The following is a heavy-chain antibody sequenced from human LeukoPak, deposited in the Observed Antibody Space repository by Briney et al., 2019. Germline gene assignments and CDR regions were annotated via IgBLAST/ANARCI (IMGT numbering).Heavy chain of an antibody. CDR2: ISSSSSTI. CDR1: GFTFSSYS. D-gene: IGHD6-13*01. Sequence: GGSLRLSCAASGFTFSSYSMNWVRQAPGKGLEWVSYISSSSSTIYYADSVKGRFTISRDNAKNSLYLQMNSLRAEDTAVYYCATDLPVLAAAGTQDPAYYYYYYMDVWGKGTTVTVSS. V-gene: IGHV3-48*04. CDR3: ATDLPVLAAAGTQDPAYYYYYYMDV. J-gene: IGHJ6*03.